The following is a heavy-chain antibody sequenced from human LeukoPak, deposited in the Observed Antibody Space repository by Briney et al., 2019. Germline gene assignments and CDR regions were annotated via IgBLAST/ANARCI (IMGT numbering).Heavy chain of an antibody. D-gene: IGHD6-13*01. J-gene: IGHJ3*02. CDR1: GFTFSSYA. CDR2: ISSSSSYI. CDR3: ASIAAPGAFDI. Sequence: KPGGSLRLSCAASGFTFSSYAMSWVRQAPGKGLEWVSSISSSSSYIYYADSVKGRFTISRDNAKNSLYLQMNSLRAEDTAVYYCASIAAPGAFDIWGQGTMVTVSS. V-gene: IGHV3-21*01.